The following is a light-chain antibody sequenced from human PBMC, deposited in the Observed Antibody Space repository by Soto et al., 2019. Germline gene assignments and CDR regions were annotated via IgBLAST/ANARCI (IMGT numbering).Light chain of an antibody. CDR2: GNS. J-gene: IGLJ1*01. CDR1: SSNIGAGYD. Sequence: QSVLTQPPSVSGAPGQSVTISCTGSSSNIGAGYDVHWYQQLPGTAPKLLIYGNSNRPSGVPDRYSGFRSGTSASLAITGLQAEDEADYYCQSYDSSLLFVFGAGTKATVL. V-gene: IGLV1-40*01. CDR3: QSYDSSLLFV.